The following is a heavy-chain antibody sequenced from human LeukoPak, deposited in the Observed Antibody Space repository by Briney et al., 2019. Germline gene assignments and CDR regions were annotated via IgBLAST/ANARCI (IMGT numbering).Heavy chain of an antibody. J-gene: IGHJ5*02. CDR3: MKQWLVLSWFDP. D-gene: IGHD6-19*01. CDR1: GGSFSGYY. Sequence: SVTLSLTCAVYGGSFSGYYWSWIRQPPGKGLEWIGEINHSGSTNYNPSLKSRVTISVDTSKNQFSLKLSSVTAADTAVYYCMKQWLVLSWFDPWGQGTLVTVSS. V-gene: IGHV4-34*03. CDR2: INHSGST.